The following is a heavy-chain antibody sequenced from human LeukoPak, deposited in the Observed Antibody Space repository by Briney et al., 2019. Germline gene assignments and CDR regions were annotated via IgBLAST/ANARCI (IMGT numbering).Heavy chain of an antibody. J-gene: IGHJ4*02. D-gene: IGHD3-22*01. Sequence: PGGSLRLSCAASGFTFSSYSMNWVRQAPGKGLEWVLSISSSSSYIYYADSVKGRFTISRDNAKNPLYLQMNSLRAEDTAVYYCARDSDYYDSSGYGFFDYWGQGTLVTVSS. CDR2: ISSSSSYI. CDR3: ARDSDYYDSSGYGFFDY. V-gene: IGHV3-21*01. CDR1: GFTFSSYS.